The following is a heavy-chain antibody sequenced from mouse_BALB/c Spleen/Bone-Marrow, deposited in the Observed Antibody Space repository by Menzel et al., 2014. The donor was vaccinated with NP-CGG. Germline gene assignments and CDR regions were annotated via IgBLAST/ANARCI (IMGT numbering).Heavy chain of an antibody. Sequence: DVQLVESGGGLVQPGGSRKLSCAASGFTFSSFGMHWVRQAPEKGLEWVAYISSGSSTIYYADTVKGRFTISGDNPKNTLFLQMTSLRSEDTAMYYCARDVPLYDVGYFDYWGQGTTLTVSS. J-gene: IGHJ2*01. V-gene: IGHV5-17*02. CDR2: ISSGSSTI. CDR1: GFTFSSFG. D-gene: IGHD2-14*01. CDR3: ARDVPLYDVGYFDY.